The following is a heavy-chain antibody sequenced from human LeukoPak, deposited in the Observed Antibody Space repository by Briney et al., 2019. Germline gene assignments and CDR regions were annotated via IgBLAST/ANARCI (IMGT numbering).Heavy chain of an antibody. J-gene: IGHJ3*02. CDR1: GGSISSGGYY. CDR3: ARDSPAGSGPIISIAFDI. CDR2: IYYSGST. Sequence: SETLSLTCTVSGGSISSGGYYWSWIRQHPGKGLEWIGYIYYSGSTYYNPPLNSRVTISVDTSKNQFSLKLSSVTAADTAVYYCARDSPAGSGPIISIAFDIWGQGTMVTVSS. D-gene: IGHD3-10*01. V-gene: IGHV4-31*03.